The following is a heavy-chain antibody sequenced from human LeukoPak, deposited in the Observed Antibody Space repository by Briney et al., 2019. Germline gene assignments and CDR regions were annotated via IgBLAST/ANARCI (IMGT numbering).Heavy chain of an antibody. J-gene: IGHJ5*02. CDR3: ARGRGSGHKENWFDP. V-gene: IGHV1-8*01. CDR2: MNPNSGNT. Sequence: ASVTVSCTASGYTFTTYDINWVRQATGQGLEWMGWMNPNSGNTGYTQKFQGRGTMTRNTSISTAYMELSSLRSEDTAVYYCARGRGSGHKENWFDPWGQGTLVTVSS. CDR1: GYTFTTYD. D-gene: IGHD6-19*01.